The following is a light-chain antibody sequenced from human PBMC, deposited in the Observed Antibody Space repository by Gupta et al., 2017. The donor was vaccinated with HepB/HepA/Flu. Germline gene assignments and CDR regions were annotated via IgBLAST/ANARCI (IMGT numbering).Light chain of an antibody. CDR2: AAS. J-gene: IGKJ4*01. CDR1: QGISSY. V-gene: IGKV1-8*01. CDR3: QQDDSYPST. Sequence: AIRMTQSPSSFSASTGDRVTITCRASQGISSYLAWYQQKPGKAPKLLIYAASTLQSGVPSRFSGSGSGTDFTLTISCLQSEDFATYYCQQDDSYPSTFGRGTKVDIK.